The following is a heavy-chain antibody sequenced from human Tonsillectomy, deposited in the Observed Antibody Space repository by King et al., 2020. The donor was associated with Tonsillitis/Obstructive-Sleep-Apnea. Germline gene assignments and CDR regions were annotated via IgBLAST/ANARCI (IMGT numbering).Heavy chain of an antibody. D-gene: IGHD6-13*01. Sequence: VQLQESGPGLVKPSETLSLTCTVSGGSISSYYWSWIRQPPGKGLEWIGYIYYSGSTNYNPALKSRVTISVDTSKNQFSLKLSSMTAADTAVYYCARLPRYSVPIDAFDIWGQGTMVTVSS. CDR1: GGSISSYY. CDR3: ARLPRYSVPIDAFDI. J-gene: IGHJ3*02. V-gene: IGHV4-59*01. CDR2: IYYSGST.